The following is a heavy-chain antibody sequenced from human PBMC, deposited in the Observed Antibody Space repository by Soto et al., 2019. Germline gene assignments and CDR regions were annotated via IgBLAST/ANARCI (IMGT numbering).Heavy chain of an antibody. CDR1: GYTFTSYY. V-gene: IGHV1-46*01. Sequence: ASVKVSCKASGYTFTSYYMHWVRQAPGQGLEWMGIINPSGGSTSYAQKFQGRVTMTRDTSTSTVYMELSSLRSEDTAVYYCTRDRDFVDTAMVTYFDYWGQGTLVTVSS. CDR3: TRDRDFVDTAMVTYFDY. D-gene: IGHD5-18*01. CDR2: INPSGGST. J-gene: IGHJ4*02.